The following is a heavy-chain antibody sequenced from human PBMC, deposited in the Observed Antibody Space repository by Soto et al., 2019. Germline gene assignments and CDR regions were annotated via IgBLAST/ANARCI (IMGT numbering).Heavy chain of an antibody. CDR3: ARQGYDFWSGYYTNYYYYYYMDV. Sequence: QLQLQESGPGLVKPSETLSLTCTVSGGSISSSSYYWGWIRQPPGKGLEWIGSIYYSGSTYYNPSLKSRVTISVDTSKNQFSLKLSSVTAADTAVYYCARQGYDFWSGYYTNYYYYYYMDVWGKGTTVTVSS. V-gene: IGHV4-39*01. J-gene: IGHJ6*03. CDR2: IYYSGST. D-gene: IGHD3-3*01. CDR1: GGSISSSSYY.